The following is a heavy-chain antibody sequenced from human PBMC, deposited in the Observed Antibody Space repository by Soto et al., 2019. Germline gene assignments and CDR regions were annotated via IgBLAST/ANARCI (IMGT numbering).Heavy chain of an antibody. CDR1: GGSISSYY. J-gene: IGHJ4*02. CDR3: ARLLDYYGSGAIDY. D-gene: IGHD3-10*01. CDR2: IYYSGST. V-gene: IGHV4-59*08. Sequence: SETLSLTCTVSGGSISSYYWSWIRQPPGKGLEWIGYIYYSGSTNYNPSLKSRVTISVDTSKNQFSLKLSSVTAADTAVYYCARLLDYYGSGAIDYWGQGTLVTVSS.